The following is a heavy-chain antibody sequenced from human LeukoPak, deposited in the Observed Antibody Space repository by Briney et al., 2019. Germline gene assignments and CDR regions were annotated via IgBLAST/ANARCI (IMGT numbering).Heavy chain of an antibody. J-gene: IGHJ4*02. CDR3: ASPATATESPFDY. V-gene: IGHV1-69*04. CDR2: IIPILGIA. Sequence: GASVKVSCKASGYTFTSYGISWVRQAPGQGLEWMGRIIPILGIANYAQKFQGRVTITADKSTSTAYMELSSLRSEDTAVYYCASPATATESPFDYWGQGTLVTVSS. D-gene: IGHD6-25*01. CDR1: GYTFTSYG.